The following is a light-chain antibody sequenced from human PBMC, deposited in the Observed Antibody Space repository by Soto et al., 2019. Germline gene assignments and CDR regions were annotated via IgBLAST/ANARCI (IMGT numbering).Light chain of an antibody. CDR1: QSPGTW. Sequence: DIQMTQSPFTLSASVGDRVIIACRGSQSPGTWMAWYQQKPGTAPVLLIYDVSKLESGVPSRFSGRASGTEFTLTITSLQPDDFATYYCQQYFSYPLTFGGGTKVDIK. CDR2: DVS. V-gene: IGKV1-5*01. CDR3: QQYFSYPLT. J-gene: IGKJ4*01.